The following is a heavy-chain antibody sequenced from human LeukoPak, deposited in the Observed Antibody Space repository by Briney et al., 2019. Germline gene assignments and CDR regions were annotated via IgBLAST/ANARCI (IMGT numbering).Heavy chain of an antibody. CDR2: IYSGGSK. D-gene: IGHD6-13*01. V-gene: IGHV3-66*01. J-gene: IGHJ4*02. CDR3: ARDPVIAARPRGDY. Sequence: GSLRLSCAASGFTVSSNYMSWVRQAPGKGLEWVSVIYSGGSKYYATPVKGRFTISRDNSKNTLYLQMNSLRAEDTAVYYCARDPVIAARPRGDYWGQGTLVTVSS. CDR1: GFTVSSNY.